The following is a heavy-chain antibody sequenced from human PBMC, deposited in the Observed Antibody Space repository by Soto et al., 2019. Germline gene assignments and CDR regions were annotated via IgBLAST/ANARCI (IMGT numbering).Heavy chain of an antibody. D-gene: IGHD2-15*01. J-gene: IGHJ3*02. Sequence: PGESLKISCKGSGYSFTSYWIGWVRQMPGKGLEWMGIIYPGDSDTRYSPSFQGQVTISADKSISTAYLQWSSLKASDTAMYYCARLPNYCSGGSCYHDAFDIWGQGTMVTVSS. CDR3: ARLPNYCSGGSCYHDAFDI. CDR1: GYSFTSYW. V-gene: IGHV5-51*01. CDR2: IYPGDSDT.